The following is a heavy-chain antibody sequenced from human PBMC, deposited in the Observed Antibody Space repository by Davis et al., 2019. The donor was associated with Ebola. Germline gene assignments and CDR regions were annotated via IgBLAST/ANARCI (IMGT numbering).Heavy chain of an antibody. Sequence: PGGSLRLSCAASGFTFSNYWIHWVRQAPGKGLVWVSRVNIDGSSTNYADSVKGRFTISRDNAKNTLYLQMNNLRVEDTAVYYCATLPGYYWGQGTLVTVSS. D-gene: IGHD1-26*01. CDR3: ATLPGYY. J-gene: IGHJ4*02. V-gene: IGHV3-74*01. CDR1: GFTFSNYW. CDR2: VNIDGSST.